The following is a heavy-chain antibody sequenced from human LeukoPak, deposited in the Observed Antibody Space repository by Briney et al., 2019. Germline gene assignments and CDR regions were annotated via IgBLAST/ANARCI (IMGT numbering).Heavy chain of an antibody. Sequence: GRSLRLSCGASGFTFSSYGIHWVRQAPGKGLEWVSVISYDGSKKYYGDSVKGRFTISRDNSENRLYLRLNSLRPEDTAVYYCAKERGTTTWLDYWGQGILVTVSS. CDR3: AKERGTTTWLDY. D-gene: IGHD2-2*01. J-gene: IGHJ4*02. CDR2: ISYDGSKK. CDR1: GFTFSSYG. V-gene: IGHV3-30*18.